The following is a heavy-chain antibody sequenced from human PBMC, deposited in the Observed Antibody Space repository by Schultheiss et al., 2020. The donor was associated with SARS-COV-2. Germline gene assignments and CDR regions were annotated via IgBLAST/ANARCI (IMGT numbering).Heavy chain of an antibody. D-gene: IGHD3-3*01. CDR2: IWYDGSNK. V-gene: IGHV3-33*01. CDR1: GFTFNSYG. Sequence: LSLTCAASGFTFNSYGMHWVRQVPGKGLEWVAVIWYDGSNKYYAESVKGRFTISRDNSKNTLYLEMNSLRGEDTAVYYCARDGISAYGFWSGYSSTYFDYWGQGTLVTVSS. CDR3: ARDGISAYGFWSGYSSTYFDY. J-gene: IGHJ4*02.